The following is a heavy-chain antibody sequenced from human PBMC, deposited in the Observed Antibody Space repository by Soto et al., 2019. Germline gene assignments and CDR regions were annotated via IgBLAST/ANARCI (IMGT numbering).Heavy chain of an antibody. D-gene: IGHD1-7*01. CDR3: ARTGTTSPYYSYYGMDV. CDR2: IIPIFGTA. CDR1: GGTFSSYA. V-gene: IGHV1-69*13. J-gene: IGHJ6*02. Sequence: SVKVSCKASGGTFSSYAISWVRQAPGQGLEWMGGIIPIFGTANYAQKFQGRVTITADESTSTAYMELSSLRSEDTAVYYCARTGTTSPYYSYYGMDVWGQGTTVTVSS.